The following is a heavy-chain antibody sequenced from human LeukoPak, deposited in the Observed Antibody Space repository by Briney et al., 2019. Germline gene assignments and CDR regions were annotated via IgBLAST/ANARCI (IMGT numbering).Heavy chain of an antibody. Sequence: GRSLRLSCAASGFTFSSYAMHWVRQAPGKGLEWVAVISYDGSNKYYADSVKGRFTISRDNSKNTLYLQMNSLRAEDTAVYYCARGITMIVVAPFGYWGQGTLVTVSS. D-gene: IGHD3-22*01. CDR2: ISYDGSNK. J-gene: IGHJ4*02. V-gene: IGHV3-30-3*01. CDR3: ARGITMIVVAPFGY. CDR1: GFTFSSYA.